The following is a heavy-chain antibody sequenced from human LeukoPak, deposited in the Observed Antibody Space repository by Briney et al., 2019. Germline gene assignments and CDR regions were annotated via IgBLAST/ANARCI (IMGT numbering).Heavy chain of an antibody. D-gene: IGHD1-7*01. V-gene: IGHV1-18*03. CDR3: ARNPPRNYLRYNWFDP. CDR1: GYTFTRYG. CDR2: ISAYNGNT. J-gene: IGHJ5*02. Sequence: ASVNVSCKASGYTFTRYGISWVRQAPGQGLEWMGWISAYNGNTNYAQKLQGRVTMTTDTSTSTAYMELRSLRSDDMAVYYCARNPPRNYLRYNWFDPWGQGTLVTVSS.